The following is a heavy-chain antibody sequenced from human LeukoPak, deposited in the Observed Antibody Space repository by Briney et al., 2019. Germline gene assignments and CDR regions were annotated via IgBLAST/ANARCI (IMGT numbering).Heavy chain of an antibody. CDR3: AREMRSSGTAMFY. J-gene: IGHJ4*02. Sequence: GGSHRLSCAASGFSFSDAWMSWVRQIPGKGLEWVSSISSSSSYIYYADSVKGRFTISRDNAKNSLYLQMNSLRAEDTAVYYCAREMRSSGTAMFYWGQGTLVTVSS. V-gene: IGHV3-21*01. D-gene: IGHD5-18*01. CDR1: GFSFSDAW. CDR2: ISSSSSYI.